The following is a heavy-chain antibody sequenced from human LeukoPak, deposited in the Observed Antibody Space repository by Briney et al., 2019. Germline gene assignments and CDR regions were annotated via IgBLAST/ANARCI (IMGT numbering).Heavy chain of an antibody. CDR3: VTDRYSDSAFGD. CDR1: GITVSTFW. V-gene: IGHV3-74*01. J-gene: IGHJ4*02. D-gene: IGHD1-26*01. CDR2: INTDGSVT. Sequence: GGSLRLSRAASGITVSTFWMHWVRQAPGEGLVWVSRINTDGSVTNYADSVEGRFTISRDNAKNMLYLQMNDLRAEDTAVYYCVTDRYSDSAFGDWGQGTLVTVSS.